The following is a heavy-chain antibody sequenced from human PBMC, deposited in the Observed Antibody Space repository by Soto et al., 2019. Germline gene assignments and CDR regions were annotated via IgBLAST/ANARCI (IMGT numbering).Heavy chain of an antibody. V-gene: IGHV4-30-4*01. CDR1: GGSISSGDYY. CDR2: IYYSGST. Sequence: QVQLQESGPGLVKPSQTLSLTCTVSGGSISSGDYYWSWIRQPPGKGLEWIGYIYYSGSTYYNPSLKSRVTISVDTSNNQFSLKLSSVTAADTAVYYCARGVAARPNWFDPWGQGTLVTVSS. D-gene: IGHD6-6*01. CDR3: ARGVAARPNWFDP. J-gene: IGHJ5*02.